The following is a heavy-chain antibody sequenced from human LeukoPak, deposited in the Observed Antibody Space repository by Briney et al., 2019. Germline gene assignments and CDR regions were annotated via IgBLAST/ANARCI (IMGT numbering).Heavy chain of an antibody. V-gene: IGHV1-3*03. Sequence: GASVKVSCKASGYTFTSYAMHWVRQAPGQRLEWMGWINAGNGNTKYSQEFQGRVTITRDTSASTAYMELSSLSSEDMAVYYCARGVYYDSSGFFFDYWGQGTLVTVSS. J-gene: IGHJ4*02. D-gene: IGHD3-22*01. CDR1: GYTFTSYA. CDR3: ARGVYYDSSGFFFDY. CDR2: INAGNGNT.